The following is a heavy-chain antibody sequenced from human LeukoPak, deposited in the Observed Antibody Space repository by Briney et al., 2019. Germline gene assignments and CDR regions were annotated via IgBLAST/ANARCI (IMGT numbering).Heavy chain of an antibody. D-gene: IGHD3-16*02. Sequence: SVKVSCKASGYTFTAFYMHWVRQAPGQGLEWMGGIIPIFGTANYAQKFQGRVTITADESTSTAYMELSSLRSEDTAVYYCARRQRNDYVWGSYRYETNNWFDPWGQGTLVTVSS. CDR2: IIPIFGTA. J-gene: IGHJ5*02. V-gene: IGHV1-69*13. CDR1: GYTFTAFY. CDR3: ARRQRNDYVWGSYRYETNNWFDP.